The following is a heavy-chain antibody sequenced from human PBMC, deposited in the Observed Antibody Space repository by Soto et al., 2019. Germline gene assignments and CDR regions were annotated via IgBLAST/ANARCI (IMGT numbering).Heavy chain of an antibody. J-gene: IGHJ6*02. CDR1: GLTFSSYA. CDR2: ISGSGGST. V-gene: IGHV3-23*01. Sequence: GSTRISCAASGLTFSSYAMSWVRQATGKGLEWASAISGSGGSTYYADSVKGRFTISRDNSKNTLYLQMNSLRAEDTAVYYCAKIWITMIVVVPEGGPMDVWGQGTTVTVSS. D-gene: IGHD3-22*01. CDR3: AKIWITMIVVVPEGGPMDV.